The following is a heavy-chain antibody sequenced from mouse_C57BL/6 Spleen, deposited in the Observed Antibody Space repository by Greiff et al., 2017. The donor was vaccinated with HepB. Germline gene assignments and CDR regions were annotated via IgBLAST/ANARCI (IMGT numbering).Heavy chain of an antibody. Sequence: VQLKESGPELVKPGASVKISCKASGYSFTDYNMNWVKQSNGKSLEWIGVINPNYGTTSYNQKFKGKATFTVDQSSSTAYMQLNSLTSEDSAVYYCARDYYSNYFYAMDYWGQGTSVTVSS. CDR1: GYSFTDYN. CDR3: ARDYYSNYFYAMDY. CDR2: INPNYGTT. J-gene: IGHJ4*01. V-gene: IGHV1-39*01. D-gene: IGHD2-5*01.